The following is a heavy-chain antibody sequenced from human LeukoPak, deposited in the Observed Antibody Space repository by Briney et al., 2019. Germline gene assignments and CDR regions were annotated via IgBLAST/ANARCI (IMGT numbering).Heavy chain of an antibody. CDR1: GFTFSSYA. J-gene: IGHJ6*02. V-gene: IGHV3-23*01. Sequence: GGSLRLSCAASGFTFSSYAMSWVRQAPGKGLEWVSGISYSGGSTYYADSVEGRFTISRDNSKDTLYLQMNSLRAEDTAVYYCAKAPPHGYSYYYGMDVWGQGTTVTVSS. CDR3: AKAPPHGYSYYYGMDV. CDR2: ISYSGGST.